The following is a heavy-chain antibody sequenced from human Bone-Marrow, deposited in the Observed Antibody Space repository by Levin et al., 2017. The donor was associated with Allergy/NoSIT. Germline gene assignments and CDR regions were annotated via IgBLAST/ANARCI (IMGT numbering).Heavy chain of an antibody. CDR3: AKRPDGAFNWFDP. CDR2: ITDTGGST. CDR1: GFPFSIYG. J-gene: IGHJ5*02. Sequence: GGSLRLSCAASGFPFSIYGMSWVRQAPGKGLEWVSAITDTGGSTYYADSVRGRFTISRDNSKNTLHLQMNSLRAEDTPVYYCAKRPDGAFNWFDPWGQGTLVTDSS. D-gene: IGHD5-24*01. V-gene: IGHV3-23*01.